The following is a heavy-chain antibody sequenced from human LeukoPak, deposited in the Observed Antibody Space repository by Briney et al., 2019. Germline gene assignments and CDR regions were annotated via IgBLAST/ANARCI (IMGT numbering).Heavy chain of an antibody. V-gene: IGHV1-18*01. CDR2: SSAYNGNT. CDR1: GYTFNTYG. CDR3: ARDWPISMVYHFDY. J-gene: IGHJ4*02. Sequence: GASVKVSCKASGYTFNTYGISWVRQAPGQGLEWMGWSSAYNGNTNYAQKFQGRVTMTTDTSTSTAYMDLRSLRSDDTAVYYCARDWPISMVYHFDYWGQGTLVAVSS. D-gene: IGHD3-10*01.